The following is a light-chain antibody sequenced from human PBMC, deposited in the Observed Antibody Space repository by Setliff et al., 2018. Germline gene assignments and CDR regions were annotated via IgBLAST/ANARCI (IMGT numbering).Light chain of an antibody. Sequence: QSVLTQPPSASGSPGQSVTISCTGTSSDVGGYNYVSWYQQHPGKAPKLIIYEVSKRPSGVPDRFSGSKSGNTASLTVSGLQAEDEADYYCSSYAGSNNFPYVFGTGTKVTV. J-gene: IGLJ1*01. CDR3: SSYAGSNNFPYV. V-gene: IGLV2-8*01. CDR1: SSDVGGYNY. CDR2: EVS.